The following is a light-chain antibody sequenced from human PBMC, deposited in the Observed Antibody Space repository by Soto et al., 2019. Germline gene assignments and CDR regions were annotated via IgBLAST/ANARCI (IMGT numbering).Light chain of an antibody. V-gene: IGKV3-20*01. CDR3: QQYRDALGT. J-gene: IGKJ1*01. Sequence: EIVLTQSPGTLSLSPGERATLSCRASQSVISTYLAWYQQKPGQAPRLLIYGASSRATGIPDRFSGSGSGTYFTRTISRLEPEDFAVYYCQQYRDALGTFGQGTKVEIK. CDR2: GAS. CDR1: QSVISTY.